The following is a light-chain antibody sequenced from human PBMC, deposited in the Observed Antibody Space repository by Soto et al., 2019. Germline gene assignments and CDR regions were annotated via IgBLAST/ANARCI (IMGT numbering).Light chain of an antibody. CDR2: DVS. Sequence: QSALTQPASVSGSPGQSITISCTGTSSDVGAYNYVSWYQQYPGKAPKLMIYDVSNRPSGASIRFSGSKSGNTASLTISGLQAEDEADYYCSSYTSSSTVLFGGGTKLTVL. V-gene: IGLV2-14*01. CDR1: SSDVGAYNY. CDR3: SSYTSSSTVL. J-gene: IGLJ2*01.